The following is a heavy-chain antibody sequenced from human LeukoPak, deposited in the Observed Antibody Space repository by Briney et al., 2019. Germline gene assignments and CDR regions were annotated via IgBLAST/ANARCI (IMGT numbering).Heavy chain of an antibody. V-gene: IGHV3-21*01. CDR3: ARVHYDILTGYSRDFDY. CDR1: GFTFSSYS. CDR2: ISSSSSYI. J-gene: IGHJ4*02. D-gene: IGHD3-9*01. Sequence: GGSLRLSCAASGFTFSSYSMNWVRQAPGKELAGVSSISSSSSYIYYADSVKGRFTISRDNAKNSLYLQMNSLRAEDTAVYYCARVHYDILTGYSRDFDYWGQGTLVAVSS.